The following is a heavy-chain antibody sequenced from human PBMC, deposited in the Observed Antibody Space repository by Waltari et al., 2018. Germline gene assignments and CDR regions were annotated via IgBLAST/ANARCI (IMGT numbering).Heavy chain of an antibody. Sequence: VQLVESWRCLVQPGGSLRLSCAASGFTFSSFGMPRLRPAPGKGLEWVAFIRYDGSNKYYEDSVKGRFTISRDNSKNTLYLQMNSLRAEDTAVYYCAKRAQKQLVGYYYMEVWGKGTTVTISS. CDR3: AKRAQKQLVGYYYMEV. D-gene: IGHD6-13*01. V-gene: IGHV3-30*02. CDR2: IRYDGSNK. J-gene: IGHJ6*03. CDR1: GFTFSSFG.